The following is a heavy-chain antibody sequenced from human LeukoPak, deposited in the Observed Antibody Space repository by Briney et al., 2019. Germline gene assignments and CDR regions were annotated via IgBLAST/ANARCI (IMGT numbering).Heavy chain of an antibody. D-gene: IGHD2-2*01. Sequence: GVSVRLFCAASVFPFSSYAMQCVRQAPGKALGWVVVISYDGINKYYAESVKGRFTISRDNSKNTLYLQMNSLRAEDTAVYYCASGGGYCSSTSCYVSDYWGQGTLVTVSS. CDR3: ASGGGYCSSTSCYVSDY. V-gene: IGHV3-30-3*01. J-gene: IGHJ4*02. CDR1: VFPFSSYA. CDR2: ISYDGINK.